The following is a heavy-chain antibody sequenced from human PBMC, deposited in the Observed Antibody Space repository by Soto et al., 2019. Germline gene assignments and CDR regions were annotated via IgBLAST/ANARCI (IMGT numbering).Heavy chain of an antibody. CDR3: ARGLFSGDAYAGGWYYFDY. CDR1: CGSFSDYS. CDR2: LTHSGSA. V-gene: IGHV4-34*01. D-gene: IGHD1-26*01. Sequence: QVQLQQWGAGLLKPSETLSLTCAVYCGSFSDYSWTWLRQPPGKALEWIGQLTHSGSANYNPSLRSRGTISVGTPSNQFSLELTYVTAADTAVDYCARGLFSGDAYAGGWYYFDYWGQGNRVTVSS. J-gene: IGHJ4*02.